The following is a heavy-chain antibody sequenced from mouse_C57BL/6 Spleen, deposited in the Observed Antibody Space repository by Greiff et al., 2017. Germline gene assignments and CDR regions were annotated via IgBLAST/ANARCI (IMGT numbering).Heavy chain of an antibody. CDR2: ISYDGSN. CDR1: GYSITSGYY. CDR3: ASYGSSSWFAY. D-gene: IGHD1-1*01. J-gene: IGHJ3*01. Sequence: VQLKESGPGLVKPSQSLSLTCSVTGYSITSGYYWNWIRQFPGNKLEWMGYISYDGSNNYNPSLKNRISITRDTSKNQFFLKLNSVTTEDTATYYCASYGSSSWFAYWGQGTLVTVSA. V-gene: IGHV3-6*01.